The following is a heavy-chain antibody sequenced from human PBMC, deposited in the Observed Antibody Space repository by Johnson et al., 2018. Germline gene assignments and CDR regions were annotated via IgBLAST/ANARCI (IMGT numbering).Heavy chain of an antibody. V-gene: IGHV3-23*04. CDR3: AKGLERITMIVVVISSPYYYYGMDV. CDR1: GFTFSSYA. D-gene: IGHD3-22*01. J-gene: IGHJ6*02. Sequence: VQLVESGGGLVQPGGSLRLSCAASGFTFSSYAMSWVRQAPGKGLEWVSAISGSGGSTYYADSVKGRFTISRDNSKNTLYLQMNSLRAEDTAVYYCAKGLERITMIVVVISSPYYYYGMDVWGQGTTVTVSS. CDR2: ISGSGGST.